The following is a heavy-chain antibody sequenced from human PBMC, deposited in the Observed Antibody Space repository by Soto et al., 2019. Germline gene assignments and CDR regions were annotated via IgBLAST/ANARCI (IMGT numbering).Heavy chain of an antibody. V-gene: IGHV3-30-3*01. CDR1: GFTFSSYA. J-gene: IGHJ4*02. D-gene: IGHD6-19*01. Sequence: QVQLVESGGGVVQPGRSLRLSCAASGFTFSSYAMHWVRQAPGKGLEWVAVISYDGSNKYYADSVKGRFTISRDNSKNTLYLQMNSLRAEDTAVYYYASLGLYSSGGNYFDYWGQGTLVTVSS. CDR3: ASLGLYSSGGNYFDY. CDR2: ISYDGSNK.